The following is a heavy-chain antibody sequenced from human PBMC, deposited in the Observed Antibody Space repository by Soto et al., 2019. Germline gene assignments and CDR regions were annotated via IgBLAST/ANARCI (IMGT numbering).Heavy chain of an antibody. J-gene: IGHJ5*02. CDR3: ARVPDR. Sequence: QLQLQESGSGLVKLSQTLSLTCAVSSGSISSGGYSWSWIRQPPGKGLEWIGYIYHSGSTYYNPSLNSRVTSTVARSKKQFSLKVSSVTDADTAGYYCARVPDRWGQGTLVTVSS. V-gene: IGHV4-30-2*01. CDR1: SGSISSGGYS. D-gene: IGHD2-2*01. CDR2: IYHSGST.